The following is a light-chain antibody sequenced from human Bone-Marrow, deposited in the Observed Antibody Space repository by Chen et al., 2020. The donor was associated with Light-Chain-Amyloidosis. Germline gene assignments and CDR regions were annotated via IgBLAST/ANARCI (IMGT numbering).Light chain of an antibody. CDR2: EDD. J-gene: IGLJ3*02. CDR3: QSYQGSSQGV. V-gene: IGLV6-57*01. Sequence: NFMLTQPHSVSASPGKTVSLSCPRSSGSIATNYVQWYQQRPGSSPTTVIYEDDQRPSGVPDRFSGSIDRSSNSASLTISGLKTEDEADYYCQSYQGSSQGVFGGGTKLTVL. CDR1: SGSIATNY.